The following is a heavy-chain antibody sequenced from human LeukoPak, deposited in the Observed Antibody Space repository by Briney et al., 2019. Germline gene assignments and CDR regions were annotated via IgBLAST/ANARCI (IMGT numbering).Heavy chain of an antibody. J-gene: IGHJ5*02. CDR1: GCTFTGYY. D-gene: IGHD6-6*01. CDR3: ARDRRSSIAAPVNWFDP. Sequence: ASVKVSCKASGCTFTGYYMHWVRQAPGQGLEWMGWINPNSGGTNYAQKLQGRVTMTTDTSTSTAYMELRSLRSDDTAVYYCARDRRSSIAAPVNWFDPWGQGTLVTVSS. CDR2: INPNSGGT. V-gene: IGHV1-2*02.